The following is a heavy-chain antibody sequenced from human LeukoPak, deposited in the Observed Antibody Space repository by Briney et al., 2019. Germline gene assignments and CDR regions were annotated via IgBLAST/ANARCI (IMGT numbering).Heavy chain of an antibody. CDR2: ISYDGSNK. V-gene: IGHV3-30*18. Sequence: GGSLRLSCAASGFTFNNYAMHWVRQAPGKGLEWVAVISYDGSNKYYADSVKGRFTISRDNSKNTLYLQMNSLRAEDTAVYYCAKDGTNCSGGSCYSYYFDYWGQGTLVTVSS. D-gene: IGHD2-15*01. CDR3: AKDGTNCSGGSCYSYYFDY. J-gene: IGHJ4*02. CDR1: GFTFNNYA.